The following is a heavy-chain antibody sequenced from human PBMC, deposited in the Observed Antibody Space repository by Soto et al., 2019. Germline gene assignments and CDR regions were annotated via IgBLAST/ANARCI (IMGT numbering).Heavy chain of an antibody. CDR1: GFTFSSYG. D-gene: IGHD6-19*01. J-gene: IGHJ1*01. CDR3: AKVAQWPSAEYFQH. V-gene: IGHV3-23*01. CDR2: ISGSGGST. Sequence: EVQLLESGGGLVQPGGSLRHSCAASGFTFSSYGMTWVRQAPGKGLEWVSAISGSGGSTYYADSVKGRFTISRDNSKNTLYLQMNSLRAEDTAVYYCAKVAQWPSAEYFQHWGQGTLVTVSS.